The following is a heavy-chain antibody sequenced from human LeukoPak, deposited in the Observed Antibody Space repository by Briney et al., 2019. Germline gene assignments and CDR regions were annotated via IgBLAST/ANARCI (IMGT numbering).Heavy chain of an antibody. Sequence: GGSLRLSCAASGFTFSSYAMSWVRQAPGKGLEWVSAISGSGGSTYYADSVKGRFTISRDNAKNSLYLQMNSLGAEDTAVFYCARDPGYSNSPYYLDYWGQGTLVTVSS. D-gene: IGHD5-12*01. J-gene: IGHJ4*02. V-gene: IGHV3-23*01. CDR2: ISGSGGST. CDR1: GFTFSSYA. CDR3: ARDPGYSNSPYYLDY.